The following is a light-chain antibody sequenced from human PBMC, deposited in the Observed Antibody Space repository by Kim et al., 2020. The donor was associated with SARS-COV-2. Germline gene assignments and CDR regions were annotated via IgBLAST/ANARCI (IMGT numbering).Light chain of an antibody. Sequence: PGQRATLSCRASQSVTSSFLAWYQQKPGQAPRLLIYGASSRATGIADRFSGRGSGTDFTLTISRLQPEDFAVYYCQQYGDLPLTFGGGTKVDIK. J-gene: IGKJ4*01. V-gene: IGKV3-20*01. CDR1: QSVTSSF. CDR3: QQYGDLPLT. CDR2: GAS.